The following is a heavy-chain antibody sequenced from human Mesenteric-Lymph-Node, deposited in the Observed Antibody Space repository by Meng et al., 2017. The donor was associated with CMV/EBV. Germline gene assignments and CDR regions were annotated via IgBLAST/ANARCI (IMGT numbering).Heavy chain of an antibody. Sequence: GGSLRLSCAASGFTVSSNYMSWVRQAPGKGLEWVSVIYSGGSTYYADSVKGRFTISRDNAKNTLYLQMNGLRAEDTAVYYCAKDFTGQLILLYYGLDVWGQGTTVTVSS. J-gene: IGHJ6*02. CDR2: IYSGGST. CDR1: GFTVSSNY. V-gene: IGHV3-53*05. CDR3: AKDFTGQLILLYYGLDV. D-gene: IGHD2-15*01.